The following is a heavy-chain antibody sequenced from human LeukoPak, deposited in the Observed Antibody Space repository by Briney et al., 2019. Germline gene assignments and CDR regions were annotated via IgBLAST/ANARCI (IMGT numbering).Heavy chain of an antibody. CDR1: GFTFSSYA. Sequence: GGSLRLSCAASGFTFSSYAMHGARQAPGKGREWVADISYEGSNKYYADSVKGRFTISRDNSKNTLYLQMNSLRAEDTAVYYCAREARDRLIMYNWFDPWGQGTLVTVSS. CDR3: AREARDRLIMYNWFDP. V-gene: IGHV3-30*04. CDR2: ISYEGSNK. D-gene: IGHD5-12*01. J-gene: IGHJ5*02.